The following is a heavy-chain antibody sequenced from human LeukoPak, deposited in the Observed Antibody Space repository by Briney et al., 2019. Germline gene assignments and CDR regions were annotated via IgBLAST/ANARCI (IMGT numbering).Heavy chain of an antibody. Sequence: GSLRLSCAASGFTFSSYGMHWVRQAPGKGLEWVSVIYSGGSTYYADSVKGRFTISRDNSKNTLYLQMNSLRAEDTAVYYCARGDASEYYFDYWGQGTLVTVSS. V-gene: IGHV3-53*01. CDR3: ARGDASEYYFDY. CDR2: IYSGGST. J-gene: IGHJ4*02. CDR1: GFTFSSYG. D-gene: IGHD2-2*01.